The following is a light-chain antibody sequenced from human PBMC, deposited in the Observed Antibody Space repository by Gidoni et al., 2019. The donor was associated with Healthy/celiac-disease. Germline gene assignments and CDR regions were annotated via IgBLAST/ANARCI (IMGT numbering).Light chain of an antibody. V-gene: IGLV1-40*01. CDR3: QSYDSSLSVV. CDR2: GNS. Sequence: QSVLTQPPSVSVAPGQRVTISCTGRSSNIGAGYDVHWYQQLPGTAPKLLIYGNSNRPSGVPDRFSGSKSGTSASLAITGLQAEDEADYYCQSYDSSLSVVFGGGTKLTVL. CDR1: SSNIGAGYD. J-gene: IGLJ2*01.